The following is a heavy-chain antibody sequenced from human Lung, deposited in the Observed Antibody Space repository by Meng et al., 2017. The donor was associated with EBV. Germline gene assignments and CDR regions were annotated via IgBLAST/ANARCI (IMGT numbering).Heavy chain of an antibody. Sequence: VALVQSGAEVEKPGVSVKVSCEASGFIFTSYAISWVRQAPGQGLQYMGWISAYNGNTNYAQELQGRVTMTTDTSTSTAYMELRSLRFDDTAVYYCARFYCSSTSCPHVLFDYWGQGTLVTVSS. CDR3: ARFYCSSTSCPHVLFDY. D-gene: IGHD2-2*01. J-gene: IGHJ4*02. CDR1: GFIFTSYA. V-gene: IGHV1-18*01. CDR2: ISAYNGNT.